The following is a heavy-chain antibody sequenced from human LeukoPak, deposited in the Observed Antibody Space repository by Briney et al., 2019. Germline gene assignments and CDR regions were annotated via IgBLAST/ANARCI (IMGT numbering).Heavy chain of an antibody. CDR3: ARDCGSSRDCPNNTFDI. D-gene: IGHD3-16*01. CDR2: IYYSGNT. CDR1: GGSISSGDYY. V-gene: IGHV4-61*08. Sequence: SQTLSLTCTVSGGSISSGDYYWSWIRQPPGKGLEWIGYIYYSGNTNYNPSLKSRVTISVDTSKNQFSLKLSSVTAADTAVYYCARDCGSSRDCPNNTFDIWGQGTVVTVSS. J-gene: IGHJ3*02.